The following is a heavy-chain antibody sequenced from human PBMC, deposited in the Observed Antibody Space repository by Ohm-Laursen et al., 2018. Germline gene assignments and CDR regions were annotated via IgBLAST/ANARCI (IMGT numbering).Heavy chain of an antibody. CDR2: IFYSGRT. D-gene: IGHD2-21*02. Sequence: PSETLSLTWTVSGGSISGYYWSWIRQPPGKGLEWIGYIFYSGRTNYNPSLKSRVTISVDTSKNQFSLRPSSVTAADTAVYYCARDSYGGGDFSYYYYYGMDVWGQGTTVTVSS. V-gene: IGHV4-59*01. CDR3: ARDSYGGGDFSYYYYYGMDV. J-gene: IGHJ6*02. CDR1: GGSISGYY.